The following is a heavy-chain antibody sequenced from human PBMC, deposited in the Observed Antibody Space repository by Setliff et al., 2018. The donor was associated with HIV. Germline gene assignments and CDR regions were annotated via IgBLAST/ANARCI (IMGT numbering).Heavy chain of an antibody. CDR3: ARPRRVRSRAWYWFDI. J-gene: IGHJ5*02. CDR2: IYQSGSI. CDR1: GYSINSGFS. V-gene: IGHV4-38-2*01. Sequence: LSLTCAASGYSINSGFSRAWIRQPPGQGPQWIGGIYQSGSIYYNPSLQSRVTISVDSSKNQFSLNLFSVTAADTAVYYCARPRRVRSRAWYWFDIWGQGTLVTVSS. D-gene: IGHD6-19*01.